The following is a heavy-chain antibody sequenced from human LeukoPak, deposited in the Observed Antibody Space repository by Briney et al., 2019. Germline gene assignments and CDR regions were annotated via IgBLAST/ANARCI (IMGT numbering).Heavy chain of an antibody. CDR3: ARAPYGDYGGDYYYYYMDV. CDR2: TIPIFGTV. Sequence: SVKVSCKASGYTFTGYYMHWVRQAPGQGLEWMGVTIPIFGTVNYGQNFQGRVTITADESTSKAYMELSNLKSEDTAVYYCARAPYGDYGGDYYYYYMDVWGKGTTVTISS. J-gene: IGHJ6*03. V-gene: IGHV1-69*13. CDR1: GYTFTGYY. D-gene: IGHD4-17*01.